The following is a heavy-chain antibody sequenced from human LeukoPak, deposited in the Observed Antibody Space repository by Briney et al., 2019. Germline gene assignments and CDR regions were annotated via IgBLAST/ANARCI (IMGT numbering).Heavy chain of an antibody. CDR3: ARVPITGTTSDY. CDR1: GGSISSGGYY. J-gene: IGHJ4*02. D-gene: IGHD1-7*01. Sequence: SETLSLTCTVSGGSISSGGYYWSWIRQPPGKGLEWIGYIYHSGSTYYNPSLKSRVTISVDRSKNQFSLKLSFVTAADTAVYYCARVPITGTTSDYWGQGTLVTVSS. CDR2: IYHSGST. V-gene: IGHV4-30-2*01.